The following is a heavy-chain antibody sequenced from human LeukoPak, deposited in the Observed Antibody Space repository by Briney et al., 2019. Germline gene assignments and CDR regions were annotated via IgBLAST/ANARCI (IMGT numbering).Heavy chain of an antibody. V-gene: IGHV3-48*02. J-gene: IGHJ4*02. CDR2: ISSSSSTI. CDR3: LIAVAGTGSY. Sequence: PGGSLRLSCAASGFTFSSYSMNWVRQAPGKGLEWVSYISSSSSTIYYADSVKGRFTISRDNAKNSLYLQMNSLRDEDTAVYYCLIAVAGTGSYWGQGILVTVSS. D-gene: IGHD6-19*01. CDR1: GFTFSSYS.